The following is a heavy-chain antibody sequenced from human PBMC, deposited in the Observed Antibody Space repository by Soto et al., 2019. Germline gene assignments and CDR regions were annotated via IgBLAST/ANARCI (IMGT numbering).Heavy chain of an antibody. J-gene: IGHJ4*02. CDR3: ARGLGWELLYYFDY. D-gene: IGHD1-26*01. CDR2: ISSSGSTI. Sequence: GGSLRLSCAASGFTFSSYEMNWVRQAPGKGLEWVSYISSSGSTIYYADSVKGRFTISRDNAKNSLYLQMNSLRAEDTAVYYCARGLGWELLYYFDYWGQGIVVKVSS. CDR1: GFTFSSYE. V-gene: IGHV3-48*03.